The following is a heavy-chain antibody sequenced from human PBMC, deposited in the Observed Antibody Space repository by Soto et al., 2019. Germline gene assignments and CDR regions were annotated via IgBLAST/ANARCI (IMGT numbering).Heavy chain of an antibody. CDR2: IYYDGSHE. CDR3: ARGSGSGIFYQLDY. CDR1: GFTFSNHG. J-gene: IGHJ4*02. Sequence: QVQLGESGGGVVQPGRSLRLSCAASGFTFSNHGMHWVRQAPGKGLEWVARIYYDGSHEYYADSVKGRFAISRDSSKNRLYLQMNSLRAEDTAVYYCARGSGSGIFYQLDYWGQGTLVTVSS. D-gene: IGHD1-26*01. V-gene: IGHV3-33*01.